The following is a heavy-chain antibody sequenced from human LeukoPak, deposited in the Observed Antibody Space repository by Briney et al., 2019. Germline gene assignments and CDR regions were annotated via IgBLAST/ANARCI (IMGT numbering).Heavy chain of an antibody. J-gene: IGHJ3*01. V-gene: IGHV3-23*01. D-gene: IGHD4-17*01. Sequence: GGSLRLSCAASGFTFTDYAMSCVPATPGRRVEWVSRICGSGDNTYHTDSVKGRFTISRDNSKNTVLLQINSQRADDTAVYYCARGRTVPYGDYGWPFDVWVHGANAAVSS. CDR1: GFTFTDYA. CDR3: ARGRTVPYGDYGWPFDV. CDR2: ICGSGDNT.